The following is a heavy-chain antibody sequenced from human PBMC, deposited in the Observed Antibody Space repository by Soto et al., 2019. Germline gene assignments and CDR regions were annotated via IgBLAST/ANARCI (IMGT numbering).Heavy chain of an antibody. V-gene: IGHV3-33*01. CDR1: GFTFISYG. D-gene: IGHD3-3*01. Sequence: LRLSFAASGFTFISYGIHWVRQAPGKGLEWVAVIWYDGSNKYYADSVKGRFTISRDNSKNTLYLQMNSLRAEDTAVYYCARLPHSPEYYDFWSGSRNYYGMDVWGQGTTVTVSS. CDR2: IWYDGSNK. CDR3: ARLPHSPEYYDFWSGSRNYYGMDV. J-gene: IGHJ6*02.